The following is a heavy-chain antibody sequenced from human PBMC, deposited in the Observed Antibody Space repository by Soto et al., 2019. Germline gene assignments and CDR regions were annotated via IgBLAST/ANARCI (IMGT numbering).Heavy chain of an antibody. J-gene: IGHJ5*02. V-gene: IGHV3-23*01. CDR2: ISGSGGST. CDR1: GFTFSSYA. D-gene: IGHD5-12*01. CDR3: AKDGYSGYGRAWFDP. Sequence: PGGSLRLSCAASGFTFSSYAMSWVRQAPGKGLEWVSGISGSGGSTYYADSVKGRFTISRDNSKNTLYLQMNSLRAEDTAVYYCAKDGYSGYGRAWFDPWGQGTQVTVSS.